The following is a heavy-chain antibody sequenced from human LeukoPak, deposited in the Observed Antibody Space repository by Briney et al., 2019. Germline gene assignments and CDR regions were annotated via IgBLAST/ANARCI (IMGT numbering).Heavy chain of an antibody. CDR3: ARPTTSGCYPH. CDR1: GFTFSDYY. Sequence: GGSLRLSCAVSGFTFSDYYMSWIRQAPGKGLEWVSYISSGGSTISHADSVKGRFTISRDNAENSLYLQMNSLRAEDTAVYYCARPTTSGCYPHWGQGTMVTVSS. J-gene: IGHJ3*01. V-gene: IGHV3-11*04. D-gene: IGHD6-19*01. CDR2: ISSGGSTI.